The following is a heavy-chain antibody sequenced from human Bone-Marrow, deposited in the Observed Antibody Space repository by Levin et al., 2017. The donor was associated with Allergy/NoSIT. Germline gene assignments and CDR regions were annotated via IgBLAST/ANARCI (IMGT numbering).Heavy chain of an antibody. Sequence: SETLSLTCNVSGGSINSGDSYWSWIRQPPGKGLEWIGYIYYSGSTYYNPSLKSRITISIDTSKSQFSLQLSSVTAADTAVYYCSRLSLTFYDILTGYYSPIGTVEYWGQGTLVTASS. CDR2: IYYSGST. V-gene: IGHV4-30-4*01. CDR3: SRLSLTFYDILTGYYSPIGTVEY. D-gene: IGHD3-9*01. J-gene: IGHJ4*02. CDR1: GGSINSGDSY.